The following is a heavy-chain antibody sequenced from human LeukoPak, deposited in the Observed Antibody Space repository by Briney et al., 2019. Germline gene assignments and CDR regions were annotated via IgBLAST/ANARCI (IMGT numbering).Heavy chain of an antibody. V-gene: IGHV1-69*01. D-gene: IGHD2-2*01. J-gene: IGHJ5*02. Sequence: GSSVKVSCMASGGTFSSYAISWVRQAPGQGLEWMGGIIPIFGTANYAQKFQGRVTITADESTSTAYMELSSLRSEDTAVYYCAIAGVVPAAYNWFDPWGQGTLVTVSS. CDR3: AIAGVVPAAYNWFDP. CDR1: GGTFSSYA. CDR2: IIPIFGTA.